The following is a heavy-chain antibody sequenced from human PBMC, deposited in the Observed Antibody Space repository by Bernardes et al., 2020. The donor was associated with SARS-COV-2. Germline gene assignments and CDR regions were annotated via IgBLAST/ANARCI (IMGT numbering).Heavy chain of an antibody. Sequence: GGSLRLSCAASGFTFSSYWMHWVRQVPGKGLVWVSRINSDESTTRYADSVKGRFTISRDNAKNTLYLQMNSLRAEDTAVYYCARGYDSSGYSSFDYWGQGTLVTVSS. D-gene: IGHD3-22*01. CDR1: GFTFSSYW. CDR3: ARGYDSSGYSSFDY. J-gene: IGHJ4*02. V-gene: IGHV3-74*01. CDR2: INSDESTT.